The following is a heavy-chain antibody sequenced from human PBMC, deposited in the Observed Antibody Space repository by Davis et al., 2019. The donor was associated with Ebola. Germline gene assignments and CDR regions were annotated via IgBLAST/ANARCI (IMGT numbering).Heavy chain of an antibody. V-gene: IGHV3-23*01. Sequence: GSLRLSCAASGLTFSSYAMSWVRQAPGKGLEWVSVIGGTGGSTYYADSLRGRFTISRDNSKNTLYLQINSLTAEDTAVYYCAKGTGATPAYHFDLWGQGTLVTVSS. J-gene: IGHJ4*02. CDR1: GLTFSSYA. CDR2: IGGTGGST. D-gene: IGHD1-26*01. CDR3: AKGTGATPAYHFDL.